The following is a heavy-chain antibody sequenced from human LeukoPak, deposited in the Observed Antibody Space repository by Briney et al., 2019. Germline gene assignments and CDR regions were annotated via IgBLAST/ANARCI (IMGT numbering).Heavy chain of an antibody. V-gene: IGHV1-69*05. CDR2: IIPIFGTA. CDR1: GGTFSSYA. CDR3: ARSELVTVVAATWCFDP. J-gene: IGHJ5*02. Sequence: GASVKVSCKASGGTFSSYAISWVRQAPGQGLEWMGGIIPIFGTANYAQKFQGRVTITTDESTSTAYMELSSLRSEDTAVYYCARSELVTVVAATWCFDPWGQGTLVTVSS. D-gene: IGHD2-15*01.